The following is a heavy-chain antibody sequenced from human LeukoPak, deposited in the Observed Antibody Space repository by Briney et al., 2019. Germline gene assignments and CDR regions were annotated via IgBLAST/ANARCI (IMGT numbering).Heavy chain of an antibody. J-gene: IGHJ6*02. CDR2: ISSYGDST. CDR1: GFTFSRYA. CDR3: ARGNRGNYYYGMDV. V-gene: IGHV3-64*02. Sequence: GGSLRLSCAASGFTFSRYAMHWVRQAPGKGLEYVSAISSYGDSTYYADSVKGRFTISRDNSKKTLYLEMGSLRAEDMAVYYCARGNRGNYYYGMDVWGQGTTVTVSS.